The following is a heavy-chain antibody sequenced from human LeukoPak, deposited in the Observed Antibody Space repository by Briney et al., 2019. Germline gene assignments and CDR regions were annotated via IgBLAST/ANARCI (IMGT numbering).Heavy chain of an antibody. CDR3: ARFPSYYYDSSGPANMDV. J-gene: IGHJ6*03. CDR1: GYTFTGYY. CDR2: INPNSGGT. D-gene: IGHD3-22*01. Sequence: ASVKVSCKASGYTFTGYYMHWVRQAPGQGLEWMGWINPNSGGTNYAQKFQGRVTMTRDTSISTAYMELSRLRSDDTAVYYCARFPSYYYDSSGPANMDVWGKGTTVTVSS. V-gene: IGHV1-2*02.